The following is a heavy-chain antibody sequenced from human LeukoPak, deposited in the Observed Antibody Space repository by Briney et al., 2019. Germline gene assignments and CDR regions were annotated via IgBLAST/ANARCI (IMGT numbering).Heavy chain of an antibody. CDR1: GGSISSSNW. CDR3: ARDRSSSWSIYYYYYMDV. J-gene: IGHJ6*03. CDR2: IYHSGST. Sequence: SETLSLTCAVSGGSISSSNWWSWVRQPPGKGLEWIGEIYHSGSTNYNPSLKSRVTISVDKSKNQFSLKLSSMTAADTAVYYCARDRSSSWSIYYYYYMDVWGKGTTVTVSS. D-gene: IGHD6-13*01. V-gene: IGHV4-4*02.